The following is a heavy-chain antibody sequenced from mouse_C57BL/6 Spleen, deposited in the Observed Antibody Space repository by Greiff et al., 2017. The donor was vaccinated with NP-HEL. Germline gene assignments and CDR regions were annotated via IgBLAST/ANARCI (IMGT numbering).Heavy chain of an antibody. J-gene: IGHJ1*03. D-gene: IGHD2-1*01. V-gene: IGHV5-16*01. CDR3: AREGGNCDFDV. CDR1: GFTFSDYY. Sequence: EVHLVESEGGLVQPGSSMKLSCTASGFTFSDYYMAWVRQVPEKGLEWVANINYDGSSTYYLDSLKSRFIISRDNAKNILYLQMSSLKSEDTATYYCAREGGNCDFDVWGTGTTVTVSS. CDR2: INYDGSST.